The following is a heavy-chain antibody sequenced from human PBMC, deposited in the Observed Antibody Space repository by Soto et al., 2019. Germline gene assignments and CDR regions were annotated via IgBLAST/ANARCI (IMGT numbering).Heavy chain of an antibody. CDR3: TTVLEY. V-gene: IGHV3-74*01. CDR2: IDGVGTGT. CDR1: GFTFTNYW. D-gene: IGHD1-1*01. J-gene: IGHJ4*02. Sequence: EVQLVQSGGGSVQPGGSLSLSCAASGFTFTNYWMHWVRQVPGKGLVWVSRIDGVGTGTSYSDSVRGRFNISRDNAENMLYLQMNSLRAEDTAVYYCTTVLEYWGQGTLVTVSS.